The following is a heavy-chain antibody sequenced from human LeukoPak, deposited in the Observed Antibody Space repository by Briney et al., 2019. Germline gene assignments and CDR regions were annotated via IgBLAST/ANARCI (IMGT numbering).Heavy chain of an antibody. CDR1: GFTFSSYA. D-gene: IGHD4-17*01. V-gene: IGHV3-23*01. J-gene: IGHJ2*01. CDR2: ISGSGGST. CDR3: EKDFGDHYWYFDL. Sequence: GGSLRLSCAASGFTFSSYAMSWVRQAPGKGLEWVSAISGSGGSTYYADSVKGRFTISRDNSKNTLYLQMNSLRAEDTAVYYCEKDFGDHYWYFDLWGRGTLVTVSS.